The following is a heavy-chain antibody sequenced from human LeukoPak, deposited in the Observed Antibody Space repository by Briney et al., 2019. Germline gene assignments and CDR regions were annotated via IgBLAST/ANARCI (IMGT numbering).Heavy chain of an antibody. CDR3: ARHTHSIARYYFDY. J-gene: IGHJ4*02. CDR1: GGSISSGSYY. D-gene: IGHD6-13*01. V-gene: IGHV4-61*02. CDR2: IYTSGST. Sequence: NPSETLSLTCTVSGGSISSGSYYWSWIRQPAGKGLEWIGRIYTSGSTNYNPSLKSRVTISVDTSNNQFSLNLSSMTAADTAIYYCARHTHSIARYYFDYWGQGTLVTVSS.